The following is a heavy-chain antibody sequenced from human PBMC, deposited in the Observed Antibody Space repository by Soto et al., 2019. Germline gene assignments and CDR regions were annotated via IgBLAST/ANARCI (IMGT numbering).Heavy chain of an antibody. V-gene: IGHV3-23*01. J-gene: IGHJ6*02. D-gene: IGHD3-10*01. CDR2: ISGSGGST. Sequence: EVQLLESGGGLVQPGGSLRLSCAASGFTFSSYAMSWVRQAPGKGLEWVSAISGSGGSTYYADTGKGRFTISRDNSKNALYLQMNSRRAEDTAVYYCAKDLAMVRGGYHYYYYGMDVWGQGTTVTVS. CDR1: GFTFSSYA. CDR3: AKDLAMVRGGYHYYYYGMDV.